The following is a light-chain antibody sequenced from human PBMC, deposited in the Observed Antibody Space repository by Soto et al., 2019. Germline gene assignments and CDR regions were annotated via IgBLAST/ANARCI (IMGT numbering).Light chain of an antibody. CDR2: AAS. CDR1: QSISEY. V-gene: IGKV1-39*01. J-gene: IGKJ1*01. CDR3: HQSYSSPRT. Sequence: DIQMTHSPSSLSASVGDTVTFTCRASQSISEYLNWYQQKPGKAPRLLIYAASNLDNGVPSRFSGSGSGTTFTLTIRSLQPEDFGTYYCHQSYSSPRTFGQGTKVDIK.